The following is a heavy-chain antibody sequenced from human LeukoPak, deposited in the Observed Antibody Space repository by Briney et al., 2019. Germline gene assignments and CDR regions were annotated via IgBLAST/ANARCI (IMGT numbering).Heavy chain of an antibody. J-gene: IGHJ5*02. CDR2: INSDGSST. CDR1: GFTFSSYW. Sequence: GGSLRLSCAASGFTFSSYWMHWVRQAPGKGLVGVSRINSDGSSTTYADSVKGRFTISRDNAKNTLYLQMNSLRAEDTAVYYCARDLDGSGNYHWFDPWGQGTLVTVSS. CDR3: ARDLDGSGNYHWFDP. V-gene: IGHV3-74*01. D-gene: IGHD3-10*01.